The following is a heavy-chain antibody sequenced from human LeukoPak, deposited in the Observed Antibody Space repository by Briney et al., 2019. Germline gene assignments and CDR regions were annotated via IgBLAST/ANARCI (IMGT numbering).Heavy chain of an antibody. CDR1: GGSISSYY. Sequence: SVTLSLTCTVSGGSISSYYWSWIRQPPGKGLEWIGYIYYSGSTNYNPSLKSRVTISVDTSKNQFSLKLSSVTAADTAVYYCAREGSDYYYYYYMDVWGKGTTVTVSS. J-gene: IGHJ6*03. V-gene: IGHV4-59*01. D-gene: IGHD6-6*01. CDR2: IYYSGST. CDR3: AREGSDYYYYYYMDV.